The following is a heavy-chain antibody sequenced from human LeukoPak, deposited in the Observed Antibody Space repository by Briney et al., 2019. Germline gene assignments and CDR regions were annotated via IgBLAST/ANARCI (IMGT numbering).Heavy chain of an antibody. D-gene: IGHD1-14*01. J-gene: IGHJ5*02. CDR3: ARGPRNDP. CDR1: GYPFRNGE. Sequence: AEVKDSCKTYGYPFRNGEIIWVRQAAGQGLEWLGWLHPDSGNTDYAQKFRGRVTMSRDTSTSAAYMELSGLRLGDTAVYFCARGPRNDPWGQGTLVTVSS. V-gene: IGHV1-8*01. CDR2: LHPDSGNT.